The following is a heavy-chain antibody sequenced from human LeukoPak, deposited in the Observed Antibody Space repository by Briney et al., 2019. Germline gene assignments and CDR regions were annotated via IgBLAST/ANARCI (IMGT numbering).Heavy chain of an antibody. V-gene: IGHV4-59*01. CDR3: ARETVGATRAFDI. Sequence: PSGTLSLTCTVSGGSISSYYWSWIRQPPGKGLEWIGYIYYSGSTNYNPSLKSRVTISVDTSKNQFSLKLSTVTAADTAVYYCARETVGATRAFDIWGQGTMVTVSS. J-gene: IGHJ3*02. CDR2: IYYSGST. CDR1: GGSISSYY. D-gene: IGHD1-26*01.